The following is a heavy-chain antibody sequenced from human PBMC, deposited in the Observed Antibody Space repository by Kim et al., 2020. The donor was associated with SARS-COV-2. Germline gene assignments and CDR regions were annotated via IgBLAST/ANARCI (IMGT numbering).Heavy chain of an antibody. Sequence: SETLSLTCTVSGGSISSYYWSWIRQPPGKGLEWIGYIYYSGSTNYNPSLKSRVTISVDTSKNQFSLKLSSVTAADTAVYYCASKLVNYDILTGYWGNDAFDIWGQGTMVTVSS. CDR2: IYYSGST. D-gene: IGHD3-9*01. CDR3: ASKLVNYDILTGYWGNDAFDI. J-gene: IGHJ3*02. V-gene: IGHV4-59*13. CDR1: GGSISSYY.